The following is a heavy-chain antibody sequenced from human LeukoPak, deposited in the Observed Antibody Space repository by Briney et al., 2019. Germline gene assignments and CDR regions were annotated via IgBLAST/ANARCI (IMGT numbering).Heavy chain of an antibody. J-gene: IGHJ4*02. CDR3: ARDYYGSGSADY. D-gene: IGHD3-10*01. CDR1: GFTFSSYS. V-gene: IGHV3-48*04. CDR2: ISSSGSTI. Sequence: PGGSLRLSCAASGFTFSSYSMNWVRQAPGKGLEWVSYISSSGSTIYYADSVKGRFTISRDNAKNSLYLQMNSLRAEDTAVYYCARDYYGSGSADYWGQGTLVTVSS.